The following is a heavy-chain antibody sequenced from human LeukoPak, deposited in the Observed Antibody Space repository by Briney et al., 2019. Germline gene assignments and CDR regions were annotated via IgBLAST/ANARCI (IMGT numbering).Heavy chain of an antibody. CDR1: GFTFSSYG. CDR3: AKEIYIGVVTAIRVVYGMDV. Sequence: GGSLRLSCAASGFTFSSYGMHWVRQAPGKGLEWVAVISYDGSNKYYADSVKGRFTISRDNSKNTLYLQMNSLRAEDTAVYHCAKEIYIGVVTAIRVVYGMDVWGQGTTVTVSS. V-gene: IGHV3-30*18. J-gene: IGHJ6*02. CDR2: ISYDGSNK. D-gene: IGHD2-21*02.